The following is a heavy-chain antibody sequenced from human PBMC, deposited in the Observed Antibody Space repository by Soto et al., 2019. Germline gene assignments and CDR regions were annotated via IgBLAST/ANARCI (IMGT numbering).Heavy chain of an antibody. D-gene: IGHD6-19*01. CDR3: TTGSSGWSQGGFDR. CDR1: GFTFSNAW. J-gene: IGHJ5*02. V-gene: IGHV3-15*04. Sequence: GGSLRLSCGAPGFTFSNAWMSWVRQAPGKGLEWVGRIERKSDGGTTDYAAPVKGRFTISRDDSENTLYLQMNSLKTEDTAVYYCTTGSSGWSQGGFDRWGKGTLVTVSS. CDR2: IERKSDGGTT.